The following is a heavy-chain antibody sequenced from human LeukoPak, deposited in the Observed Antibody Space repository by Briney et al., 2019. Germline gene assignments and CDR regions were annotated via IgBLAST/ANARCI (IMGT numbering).Heavy chain of an antibody. V-gene: IGHV3-23*01. D-gene: IGHD3-10*01. CDR1: GFTFSSYA. J-gene: IGHJ4*02. CDR3: AKGGMVRGVIMYY. CDR2: ISGSGGST. Sequence: GGSLRLSCAASGFTFSSYAMSWVRQAPGKGLEWVSAISGSGGSTYYADSVKGRFTISRDNSKNTLYLQMNSLRAEDTAVYYCAKGGMVRGVIMYYWGQRTLVTVSS.